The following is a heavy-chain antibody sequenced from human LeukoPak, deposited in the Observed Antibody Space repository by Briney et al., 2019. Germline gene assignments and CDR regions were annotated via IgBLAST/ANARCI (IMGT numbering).Heavy chain of an antibody. CDR2: INADGSTR. J-gene: IGHJ5*02. D-gene: IGHD6-13*01. V-gene: IGHV3-74*01. CDR1: GFSFSSYW. CDR3: TRDRGSSWYNWFDP. Sequence: GGSPRLSCAAFGFSFSSYWMHWVRQAPGKGLVWVSRINADGSTRSYADSVKGRFTISRDDAKNILYLQMNSLRVEDTAVYYCTRDRGSSWYNWFDPWGQGSLVTVSS.